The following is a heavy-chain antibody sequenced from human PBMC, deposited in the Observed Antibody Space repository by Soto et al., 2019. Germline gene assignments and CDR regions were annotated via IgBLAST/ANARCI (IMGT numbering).Heavy chain of an antibody. J-gene: IGHJ4*02. V-gene: IGHV4-31*03. Sequence: SETLSLTCTVSGGSISSGGYYWSWIRQHPGKGLEWIGYIYYSGSTYYNPSLKSRVTISVDTSKNQFSLKLSSVTAADTALYYCARGTLDYGANRGIDYWGPGTLVTV. CDR2: IYYSGST. CDR1: GGSISSGGYY. CDR3: ARGTLDYGANRGIDY. D-gene: IGHD4-17*01.